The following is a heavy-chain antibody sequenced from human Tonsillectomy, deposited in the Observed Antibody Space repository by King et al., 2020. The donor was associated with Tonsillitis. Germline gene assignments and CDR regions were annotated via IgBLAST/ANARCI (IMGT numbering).Heavy chain of an antibody. CDR3: AREGYNYDSSGFYSAY. D-gene: IGHD3-22*01. J-gene: IGHJ4*02. CDR2: INPNSDGT. V-gene: IGHV1-2*02. CDR1: GYPFTGYY. Sequence: LQLVQSGAEVKKPGASVKVSCKASGYPFTGYYIHWVRQAPGQRPEWMGWINPNSDGTHYAQKFQGRVTMTRDTSLSTVDMELSRLTSDDTAVYYCAREGYNYDSSGFYSAYWGQGTLVTVSS.